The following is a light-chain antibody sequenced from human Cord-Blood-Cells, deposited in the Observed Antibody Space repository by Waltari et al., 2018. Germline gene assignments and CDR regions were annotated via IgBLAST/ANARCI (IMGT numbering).Light chain of an antibody. CDR2: WAS. CDR1: QSVLYSSNNKIY. V-gene: IGKV4-1*01. J-gene: IGKJ4*01. Sequence: DIVMTQSPDSLAVSLGERATINCKSSQSVLYSSNNKIYLAWYQQKPGQPPKLLIYWASTRESGVPDRCSGSGSGTDFPLTSSSLQAEDVAVYYCQQYYSTPLTFGGGTKVEIK. CDR3: QQYYSTPLT.